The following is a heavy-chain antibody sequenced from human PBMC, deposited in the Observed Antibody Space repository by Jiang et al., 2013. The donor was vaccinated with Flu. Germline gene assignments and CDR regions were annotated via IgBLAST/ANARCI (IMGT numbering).Heavy chain of an antibody. CDR3: ASLASGSYYKSPVYYYMDV. CDR2: IYHSGST. J-gene: IGHJ6*03. CDR1: GYSISSGYY. V-gene: IGHV4-38-2*01. D-gene: IGHD3-10*01. Sequence: SGSGLVKPSETLSLTCAVSGYSISSGYYWGWIRQPPGKGLEWIGSIYHSGSTYYNPSLKSRVTISVDTSKNQFSLKLSSVTAADTAVYYCASLASGSYYKSPVYYYMDVWGKGTTVTVSS.